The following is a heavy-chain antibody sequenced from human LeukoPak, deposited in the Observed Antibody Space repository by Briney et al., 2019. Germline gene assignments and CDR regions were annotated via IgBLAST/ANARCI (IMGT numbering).Heavy chain of an antibody. CDR1: GYTFTSYY. V-gene: IGHV1-46*01. Sequence: ASVKVSCKASGYTFTSYYMHWVRQAPGQGLEWMGIINPSGGSTSYAQKFQGRVTITADKSTSTAYMELSSLRSEDTAVYYCARVYYYDSSGYASAGAFDIWGQGTMVTVSS. CDR2: INPSGGST. CDR3: ARVYYYDSSGYASAGAFDI. J-gene: IGHJ3*02. D-gene: IGHD3-22*01.